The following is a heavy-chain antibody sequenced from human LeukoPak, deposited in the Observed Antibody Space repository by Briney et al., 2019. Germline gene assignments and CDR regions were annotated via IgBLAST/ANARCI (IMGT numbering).Heavy chain of an antibody. V-gene: IGHV4-39*07. CDR3: ARIFIRNGYSSYFDC. D-gene: IGHD5-18*01. CDR1: GGSLTSSSYY. CDR2: IYYTGST. J-gene: IGHJ4*02. Sequence: NPSETLSLTCTVSGGSLTSSSYYWGWIRQPPGKGLDWIGSIYYTGSTYYNPSLKSRVTTSVDMSKNQFSLRLRPVTAADTAVYYCARIFIRNGYSSYFDCWGQGTLVTVSS.